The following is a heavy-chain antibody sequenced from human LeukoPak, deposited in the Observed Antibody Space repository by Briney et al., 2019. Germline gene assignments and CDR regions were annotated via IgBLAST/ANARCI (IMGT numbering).Heavy chain of an antibody. J-gene: IGHJ6*02. CDR1: GFTVSSNY. Sequence: GGSLRLSCAASGFTVSSNYMSWVRQAPGKGLEWVSVIYSGGSTYYADSVKGRFTISRDNSKNTLYFQMNSLRAEDTAVYYCARDPGSEWFGELFGAGYYYYYGMDVWGQGTTVTVSS. CDR3: ARDPGSEWFGELFGAGYYYYYGMDV. CDR2: IYSGGST. D-gene: IGHD3-10*01. V-gene: IGHV3-66*01.